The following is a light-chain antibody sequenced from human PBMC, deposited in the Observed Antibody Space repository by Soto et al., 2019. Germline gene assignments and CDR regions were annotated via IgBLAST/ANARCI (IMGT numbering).Light chain of an antibody. J-gene: IGKJ5*01. CDR2: GAS. V-gene: IGKV3-15*01. CDR1: QSVGSN. Sequence: EIVLTQSPATLSVSPGESATVSCRASQSVGSNLAWYQQKAGQAPSLLVYGASTRATGLPARFSGSASGTEFTPTISSLQSEDFAVYYCQQRSNWITFGQGTRLEIK. CDR3: QQRSNWIT.